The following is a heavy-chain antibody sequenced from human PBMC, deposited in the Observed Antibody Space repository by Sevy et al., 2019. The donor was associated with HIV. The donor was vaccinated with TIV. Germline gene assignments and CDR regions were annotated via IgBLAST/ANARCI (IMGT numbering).Heavy chain of an antibody. CDR3: ARSGLTAYYFDY. V-gene: IGHV4-39*01. CDR1: GGSISSSSYY. Sequence: SETLSITCTVSGGSISSSSYYWGWIRQPPGKGLEWIGSIYYSGSTYYNPSLKSRVTISVDTSKNQFSLKLSSVTAADTAVYYCARSGLTAYYFDYWGQGTLVTVSS. J-gene: IGHJ4*02. D-gene: IGHD7-27*01. CDR2: IYYSGST.